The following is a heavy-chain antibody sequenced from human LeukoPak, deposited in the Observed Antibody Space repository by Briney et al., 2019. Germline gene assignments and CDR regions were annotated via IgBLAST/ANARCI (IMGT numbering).Heavy chain of an antibody. D-gene: IGHD3-9*01. Sequence: SETLFLTCTVSGYSLSSGYYWGWIRQPPGKGLDWIGSIYHSGSTYYNPSLKSRVTISLDTSKNQFSLKLSSVTAADTAVYYCARVGPDILTGYFDYWGQGTLVTVSS. J-gene: IGHJ4*02. CDR3: ARVGPDILTGYFDY. CDR2: IYHSGST. V-gene: IGHV4-38-2*02. CDR1: GYSLSSGYY.